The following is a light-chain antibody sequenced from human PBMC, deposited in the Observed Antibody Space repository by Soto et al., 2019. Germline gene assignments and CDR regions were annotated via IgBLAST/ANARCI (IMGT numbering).Light chain of an antibody. CDR2: YSX. CDR1: QSISSY. J-gene: IGKJ1*01. CDR3: QQSYRNPPWT. Sequence: DIELTQSPSSLSASLGDRITIPXRASQSISSYLNWYQQKPGXXTTLXXXYSXTLQSGVPSRFIGSGFGEEFTLTVSSLQPEDFATSYCQQSYRNPPWTFGQGTKVDIK. V-gene: IGKV1-39*01.